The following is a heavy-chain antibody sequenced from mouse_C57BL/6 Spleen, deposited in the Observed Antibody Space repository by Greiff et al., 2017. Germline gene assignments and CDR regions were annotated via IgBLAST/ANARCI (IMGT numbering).Heavy chain of an antibody. CDR2: ISGGGGNT. CDR1: GFTFSSYT. Sequence: EVQVVESGGGLVKPGGSLKLSCAASGFTFSSYTMSWVRQTPEKRLEWVATISGGGGNTYYPDSVKGRFTISRDNAKNTLYLQMSSLRSEDTALYYCARQRGYDYDVGFAYWGQGTLVTVSA. CDR3: ARQRGYDYDVGFAY. J-gene: IGHJ3*01. D-gene: IGHD2-4*01. V-gene: IGHV5-9*01.